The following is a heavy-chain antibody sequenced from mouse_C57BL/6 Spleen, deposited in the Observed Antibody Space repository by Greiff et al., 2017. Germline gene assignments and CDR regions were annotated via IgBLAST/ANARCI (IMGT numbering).Heavy chain of an antibody. J-gene: IGHJ4*01. CDR2: ISDGGSYT. CDR3: AGGNYDFVGPMDY. Sequence: EVKLVESGGGLVKPGGSLKLSCAASGFTFSSYAMPWVRQTPGKRLEWVGSISDGGSYTYYPDNLKGRFTMSRANATNNLYLQMSHLKSEDTAIYSCAGGNYDFVGPMDYWGQGPSVTVSS. D-gene: IGHD2-4*01. V-gene: IGHV5-4*03. CDR1: GFTFSSYA.